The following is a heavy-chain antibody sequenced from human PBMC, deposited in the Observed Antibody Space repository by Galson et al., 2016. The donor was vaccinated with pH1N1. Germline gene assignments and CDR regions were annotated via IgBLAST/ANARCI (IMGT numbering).Heavy chain of an antibody. CDR3: ARRYFDH. Sequence: SLRLSCAASGFTFSDYWMQWVRQAPGMGLEWVANIRQDGGEKYYVDSVKGRFTISRDNAKNSPYLQMNSLRAEDTAVYYCARRYFDHWGQGSLVTVSS. CDR1: GFTFSDYW. D-gene: IGHD1-14*01. CDR2: IRQDGGEK. J-gene: IGHJ4*02. V-gene: IGHV3-7*01.